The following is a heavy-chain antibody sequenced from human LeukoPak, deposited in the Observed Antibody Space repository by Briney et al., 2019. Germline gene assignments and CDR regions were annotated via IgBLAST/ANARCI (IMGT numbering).Heavy chain of an antibody. CDR3: VKDRDTTGYEH. D-gene: IGHD3-22*01. CDR1: GFTFDDYA. J-gene: IGHJ1*01. V-gene: IGHV3-43*02. CDR2: ISGDGVST. Sequence: PGGSLSLSCAASGFTFDDYAMHWVRQAPGKGLEWVSFISGDGVSTFYADSVKGRFTISRDSRKNYLYLQVNSLTTEDSACYYVVKDRDTTGYEHWGQGTLVTVSS.